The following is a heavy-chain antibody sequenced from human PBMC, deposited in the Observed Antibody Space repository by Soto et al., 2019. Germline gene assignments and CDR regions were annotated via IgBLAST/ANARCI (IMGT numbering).Heavy chain of an antibody. CDR3: AHRLGIRNDY. Sequence: QTTLKESGPTLVKSTQNLTLTCTVSGFSLTTCGVGVAWFRQPPRQDLEWLAVIYWDDDKRYSPSLKSRLTITKDTSKNQVVLTMTNMDPLDTATYYCAHRLGIRNDYWGQGALVIVSS. D-gene: IGHD1-26*01. CDR1: GFSLTTCGVG. V-gene: IGHV2-5*02. CDR2: IYWDDDK. J-gene: IGHJ4*02.